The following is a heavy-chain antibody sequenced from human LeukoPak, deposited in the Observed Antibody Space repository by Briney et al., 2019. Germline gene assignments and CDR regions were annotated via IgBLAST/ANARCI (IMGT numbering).Heavy chain of an antibody. CDR2: ISSSSSYI. J-gene: IGHJ3*02. Sequence: PGGSLRLSCAASGFTFSSYSMNWARQAPGKGLEWVSSISSSSSYIYYADSVKGRFTISRDNAKNSLYLQMNSLRAEDTAVYYCARVHQSGSSGYYYLPATNDAFDIWGQGTMVTVSS. CDR3: ARVHQSGSSGYYYLPATNDAFDI. CDR1: GFTFSSYS. V-gene: IGHV3-21*01. D-gene: IGHD3-22*01.